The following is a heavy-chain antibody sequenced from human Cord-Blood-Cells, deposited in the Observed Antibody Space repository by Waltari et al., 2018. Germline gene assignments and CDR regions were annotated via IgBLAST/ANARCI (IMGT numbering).Heavy chain of an antibody. Sequence: EVQLVESGGGLVKPGGSLRLSCAAPGLTSSSYSLTWVRQAPGKGLEWVSSSSSSSSYIYYADSVKGRFTISRDNAKNSLYLQMNSLRAEDTAVYYCAREGQGGSGAFDIWGQGTMVTVSS. CDR3: AREGQGGSGAFDI. CDR2: SSSSSSYI. J-gene: IGHJ3*02. V-gene: IGHV3-21*01. D-gene: IGHD3-10*01. CDR1: GLTSSSYS.